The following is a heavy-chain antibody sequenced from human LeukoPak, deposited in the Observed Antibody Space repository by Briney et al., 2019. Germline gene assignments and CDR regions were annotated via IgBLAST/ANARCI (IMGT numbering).Heavy chain of an antibody. Sequence: SVKVSCKASGGTFSSYAISWVRQAPGQGLEWMGGIIPIFGTANYAQKFQGRVTITTDESTSTAYMELSSLRSEDAAVYYCARSVGGSTTYYYDSSGYYHDWGQGTLVTVSS. CDR3: ARSVGGSTTYYYDSSGYYHD. CDR2: IIPIFGTA. J-gene: IGHJ4*02. D-gene: IGHD3-22*01. CDR1: GGTFSSYA. V-gene: IGHV1-69*05.